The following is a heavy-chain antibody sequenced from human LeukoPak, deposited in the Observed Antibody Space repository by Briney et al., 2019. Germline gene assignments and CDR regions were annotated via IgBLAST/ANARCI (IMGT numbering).Heavy chain of an antibody. CDR3: AREGGYSSSYDI. CDR1: GYTFTGYY. Sequence: ASVKVSCKASGYTFTGYYIHWVRQAPGQGLEWMGWINPGSGGTNYAQKFQGRVTITTDESTSTAYMELSSLRSEDTAVYYCAREGGYSSSYDIWGQGTMVTVSS. J-gene: IGHJ3*02. V-gene: IGHV1-2*02. CDR2: INPGSGGT. D-gene: IGHD6-13*01.